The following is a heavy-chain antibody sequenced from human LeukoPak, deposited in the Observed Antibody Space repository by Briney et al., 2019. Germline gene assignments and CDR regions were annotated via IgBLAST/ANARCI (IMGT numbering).Heavy chain of an antibody. J-gene: IGHJ4*02. CDR3: TWSGLKIES. CDR1: GFTFNSAW. CDR2: IKTETDGGTT. D-gene: IGHD3-3*01. V-gene: IGHV3-15*01. Sequence: GGSLRLSCAASGFTFNSAWMSWVRQAPGKGLEWVAQIKTETDGGTTDYAAPVKGRFTISRDGSKNMVFLQMNSLKTDDTALYYCTWSGLKIESWGQGTLVTVSP.